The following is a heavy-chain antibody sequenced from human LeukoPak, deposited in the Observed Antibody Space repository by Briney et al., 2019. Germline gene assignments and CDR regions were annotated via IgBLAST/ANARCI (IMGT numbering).Heavy chain of an antibody. CDR3: VRDISGEKSLDY. CDR1: GFDFSSYV. V-gene: IGHV3-30*04. D-gene: IGHD3-10*01. J-gene: IGHJ4*02. Sequence: GESLKISCAASGFDFSSYVMHWVRQAPGKGLEWVAVISHDGSNEYYADSVTGRFTISRDNSKNTLSLQMNSLRAEDTALYYCVRDISGEKSLDYWGQGTLVTVSS. CDR2: ISHDGSNE.